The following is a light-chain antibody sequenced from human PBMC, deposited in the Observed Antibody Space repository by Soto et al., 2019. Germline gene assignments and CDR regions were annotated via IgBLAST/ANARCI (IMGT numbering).Light chain of an antibody. CDR1: QSVSSN. CDR2: STP. CDR3: QQYNNWLWT. Sequence: EIVMTQSPATLSVSPGERATLSCRASQSVSSNLAWYQHKPGQAPRLLIYSTPTRATGIPARFSGSGSGTEFTLTISSLQSEDFAIYYCQQYNNWLWTFGQGTKVDIK. J-gene: IGKJ1*01. V-gene: IGKV3-15*01.